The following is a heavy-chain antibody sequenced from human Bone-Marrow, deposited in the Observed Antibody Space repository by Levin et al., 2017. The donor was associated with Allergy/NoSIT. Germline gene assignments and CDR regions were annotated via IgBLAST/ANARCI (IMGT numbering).Heavy chain of an antibody. CDR2: VYWDDDK. Sequence: GSGPTLVKPTQTLTLTCTFSGFSLTTSGVGVGWIRQPPGKALEWLALVYWDDDKRYSPSLKSRLTITKDASNNQVVLTRANMDPMDTATYYCAYSMDSSTYYGAEGVPHWFDPWGQGTLVTVSS. D-gene: IGHD6-13*01. V-gene: IGHV2-5*02. CDR3: AYSMDSSTYYGAEGVPHWFDP. CDR1: GFSLTTSGVG. J-gene: IGHJ5*02.